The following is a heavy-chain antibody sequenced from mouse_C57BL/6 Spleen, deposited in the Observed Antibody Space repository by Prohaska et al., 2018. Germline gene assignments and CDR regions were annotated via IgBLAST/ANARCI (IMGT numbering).Heavy chain of an antibody. Sequence: QLQQSRPELVKHGASVKISCKDSGYTFPDYYMNWVKQSHGKSLEWIGYIKANNGGTSYNQKFKGKATLTIDKSASTAYMELRSLTSEDSAVYYCAIGDFYYFDYWGQGTTLTVSS. J-gene: IGHJ2*01. V-gene: IGHV1-26*01. D-gene: IGHD2-13*01. CDR2: IKANNGGT. CDR1: GYTFPDYY. CDR3: AIGDFYYFDY.